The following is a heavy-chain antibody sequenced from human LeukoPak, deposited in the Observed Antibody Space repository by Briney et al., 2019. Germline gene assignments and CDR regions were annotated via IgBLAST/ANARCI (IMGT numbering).Heavy chain of an antibody. CDR2: INPNSGGT. CDR1: GYTFTGYY. Sequence: ASVKVSCKASGYTFTGYYMHWVRQAPGQGLEWMGWINPNSGGTNYAQKFQGRVTMTRDTSISTVYMELSRLRSDDTAVYYCARGIGQWLVRAQGYYFDYWGQGTLVTVSS. D-gene: IGHD6-19*01. J-gene: IGHJ4*02. V-gene: IGHV1-2*02. CDR3: ARGIGQWLVRAQGYYFDY.